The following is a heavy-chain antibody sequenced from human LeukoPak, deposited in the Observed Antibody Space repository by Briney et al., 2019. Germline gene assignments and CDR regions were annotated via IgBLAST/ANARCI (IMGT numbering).Heavy chain of an antibody. CDR1: GLTFSSYA. CDR3: ARDIVVVVAATGGYYYYGMDV. CDR2: ISGSGGST. Sequence: GGSLRLSCAASGLTFSSYAMSWVRQAPGKGLEWVSAISGSGGSTYYADSVKGRFTISRDNSKNTLYLQMNSLRAEDTAVYYCARDIVVVVAATGGYYYYGMDVWGQGTTVTVSS. V-gene: IGHV3-23*01. D-gene: IGHD2-15*01. J-gene: IGHJ6*02.